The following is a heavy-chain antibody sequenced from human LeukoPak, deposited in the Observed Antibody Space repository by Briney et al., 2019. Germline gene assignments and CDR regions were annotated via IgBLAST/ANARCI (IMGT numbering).Heavy chain of an antibody. V-gene: IGHV4-34*01. J-gene: IGHJ5*02. CDR3: ARGPASWSNFAWFDP. D-gene: IGHD3-10*01. CDR1: GGSLSNYY. CDR2: INHSGST. Sequence: SETLSLTCAVYGGSLSNYYWSWIRRPPGKGLEWIGEINHSGSTYYNPSLQIRVTISVDLSKDQFSMELSFVTAADTAVYYCARGPASWSNFAWFDPWGQGTLVTVFS.